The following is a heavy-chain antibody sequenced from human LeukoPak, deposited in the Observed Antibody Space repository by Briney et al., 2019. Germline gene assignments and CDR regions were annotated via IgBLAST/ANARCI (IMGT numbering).Heavy chain of an antibody. D-gene: IGHD6-19*01. CDR1: GGSISSYY. CDR3: ARSIAVAGTFDY. CDR2: IYYSGST. V-gene: IGHV4-59*01. Sequence: SETLSLTCTVSGGSISSYYWSWIRQPPGKGLEWIGYIYYSGSTNYNPSLKSRVTISVDPSKNQFSLKLSSVTAADTAVYYCARSIAVAGTFDYWGQGTPVSVSS. J-gene: IGHJ4*02.